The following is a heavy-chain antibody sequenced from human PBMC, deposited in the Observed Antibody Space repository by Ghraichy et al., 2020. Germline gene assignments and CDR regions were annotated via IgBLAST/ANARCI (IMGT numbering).Heavy chain of an antibody. D-gene: IGHD4-17*01. CDR3: ARHYYVDSNWDH. J-gene: IGHJ1*01. Sequence: SETLSLTCSVAGDSINRDNYYWGWIRQPPGKGPEWIGNIYYTGSTYYNPSLKSRVTMSVDTSKNQFSLKVNSVTAADTAVYFCARHYYVDSNWDHWGRGTLV. CDR2: IYYTGST. V-gene: IGHV4-39*01. CDR1: GDSINRDNYY.